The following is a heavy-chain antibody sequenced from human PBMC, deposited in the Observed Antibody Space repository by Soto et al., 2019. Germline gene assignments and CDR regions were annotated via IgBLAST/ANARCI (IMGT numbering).Heavy chain of an antibody. CDR1: GYTFTSYG. CDR3: ARDNPNTIGHGGWWTYPWYFDL. V-gene: IGHV1-18*01. D-gene: IGHD6-19*01. Sequence: QVQLVQSGAEVKKPGASVKVSCKASGYTFTSYGISWVRQAPGQGLEWMGWISAYNGNTNYAQKLQGRVTMTTDTSTRTAYMELRSLRSDDTAVYYCARDNPNTIGHGGWWTYPWYFDLWGRGTLVTVSS. CDR2: ISAYNGNT. J-gene: IGHJ2*01.